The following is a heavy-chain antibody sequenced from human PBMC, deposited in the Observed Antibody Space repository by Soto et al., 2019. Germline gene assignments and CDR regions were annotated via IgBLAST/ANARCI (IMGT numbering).Heavy chain of an antibody. V-gene: IGHV3-9*01. D-gene: IGHD4-17*01. CDR1: GFTFDDYA. CDR3: AKDRGRYDYGDYFAY. Sequence: EVQLVESGGGLVQPGRSLRLSCAASGFTFDDYAMHWVRQAPGKGLEWVSGISWNSGSIGYADSVKGRFTISRDNAKNSLYLQINSLRPEDTALYYCAKDRGRYDYGDYFAYWGQGILVTVSS. J-gene: IGHJ4*02. CDR2: ISWNSGSI.